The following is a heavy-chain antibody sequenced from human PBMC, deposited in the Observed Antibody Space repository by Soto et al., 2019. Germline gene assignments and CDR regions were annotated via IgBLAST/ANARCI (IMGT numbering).Heavy chain of an antibody. J-gene: IGHJ4*02. CDR3: AGTRCSGCSCYSWSLGY. CDR2: RYYSECT. D-gene: IGHD2-15*01. Sequence: SETLSLTCTVSGGSITTGGYYWGWIHQLPGKGLEWIGHRYYSECTYYNPSLKSRVSISLDTSKNQFSLKLSFVTAADTAMYYSAGTRCSGCSCYSWSLGYYGQRPTGAVSS. CDR1: GGSITTGGYY. V-gene: IGHV4-31*03.